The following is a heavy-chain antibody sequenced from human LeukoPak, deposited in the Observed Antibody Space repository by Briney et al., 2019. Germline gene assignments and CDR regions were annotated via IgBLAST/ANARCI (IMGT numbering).Heavy chain of an antibody. D-gene: IGHD6-19*01. Sequence: PGGSLRLSCAASGFTFSSYEMNWVRQAPGKGLEWVSYISSSGSTIYYADSVRGRFTLSRDNAKNSLYLQMNSLRVEDTAICYCAREVAVTGTPSLDNWGQGTLVTVSS. J-gene: IGHJ4*02. CDR3: AREVAVTGTPSLDN. CDR1: GFTFSSYE. V-gene: IGHV3-48*03. CDR2: ISSSGSTI.